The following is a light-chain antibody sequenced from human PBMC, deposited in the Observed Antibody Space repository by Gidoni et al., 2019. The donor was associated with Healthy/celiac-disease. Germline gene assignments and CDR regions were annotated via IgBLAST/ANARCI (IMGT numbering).Light chain of an antibody. Sequence: SYVLTQPPSVSVAPGKTARITCGGNNIGSKSVHWYQQKPGQAPVLVIYYDSDRPSGIPERFSGSNSGNTATLTISRVEAGDEADYYCQVWDSSSEHVVCGGGTKLTVL. CDR2: YDS. CDR3: QVWDSSSEHVV. J-gene: IGLJ2*01. V-gene: IGLV3-21*04. CDR1: NIGSKS.